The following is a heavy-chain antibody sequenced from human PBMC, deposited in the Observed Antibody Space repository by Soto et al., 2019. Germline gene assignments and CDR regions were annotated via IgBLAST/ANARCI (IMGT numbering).Heavy chain of an antibody. CDR1: GGSISSGDYY. CDR2: IYYSGST. D-gene: IGHD1-26*01. J-gene: IGHJ5*02. CDR3: ARGVVVGATGDWFDP. V-gene: IGHV4-30-4*01. Sequence: QVQLQESGPGLVKPSQTLSLTCTVSGGSISSGDYYWSWIRQPPGKGLEWIGYIYYSGSTYYNPSLKSRVTISVDTSKNHFSLKLSSVTAADTAVYYCARGVVVGATGDWFDPWGQGTLVTVSS.